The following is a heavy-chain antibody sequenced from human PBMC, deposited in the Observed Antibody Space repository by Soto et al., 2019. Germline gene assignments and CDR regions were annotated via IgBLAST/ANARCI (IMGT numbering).Heavy chain of an antibody. D-gene: IGHD4-17*01. CDR1: GFTFNNYA. Sequence: PGGSLRLSCAASGFTFNNYAINWVRQVPGKGLEWVSGISGRGGNTFYADSMKGRFTISRDNSKDTVYLQMTNLRVDDTAIYYCAKTSHSGDYAGPFDSWGQGTLVTVSS. J-gene: IGHJ4*02. CDR2: ISGRGGNT. V-gene: IGHV3-23*01. CDR3: AKTSHSGDYAGPFDS.